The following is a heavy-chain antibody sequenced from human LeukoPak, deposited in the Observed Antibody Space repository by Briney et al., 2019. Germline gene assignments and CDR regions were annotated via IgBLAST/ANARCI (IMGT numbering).Heavy chain of an antibody. CDR2: IYYSGST. Sequence: PSETLSLTCTVSGGSISSYYWSWIRQPPGKGLEWIGYIYYSGSTNYNPSLKSRVTISVDTSKNQFSLKLSSVTAADTAVYYCARVMRYFDWLLGRRRYYYYMDVWGKGTTVTISS. D-gene: IGHD3-9*01. CDR3: ARVMRYFDWLLGRRRYYYYMDV. J-gene: IGHJ6*03. CDR1: GGSISSYY. V-gene: IGHV4-59*08.